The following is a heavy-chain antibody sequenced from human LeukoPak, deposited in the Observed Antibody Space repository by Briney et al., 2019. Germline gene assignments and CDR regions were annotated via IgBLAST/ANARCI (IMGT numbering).Heavy chain of an antibody. CDR2: INPNSGGT. D-gene: IGHD1-26*01. J-gene: IGHJ4*02. CDR1: GYTFTDYY. V-gene: IGHV1-2*02. CDR3: AREGPIVGATHLVDY. Sequence: ASVKVSCKASGYTFTDYYMHWVGQAPAQGLEWMGWINPNSGGTNYAQKFRGKVTMTRDTSIRTAYMELSRLRSDDTAVYYCAREGPIVGATHLVDYWGQGTMVSVCS.